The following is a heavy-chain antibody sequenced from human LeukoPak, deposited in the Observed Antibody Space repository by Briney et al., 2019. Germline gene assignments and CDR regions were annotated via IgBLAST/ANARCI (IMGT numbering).Heavy chain of an antibody. Sequence: KSSETLSLTCTVSGGSISNSNYYWGWIRQPPGEGLEWIGSIYYSGSTYYNASLKSRVTISVDTSKNQFSLKLSSVTAADTAMYYCARLEQAMAGSRWFDPWGQGTLVTVSS. V-gene: IGHV4-39*01. CDR2: IYYSGST. CDR3: ARLEQAMAGSRWFDP. CDR1: GGSISNSNYY. J-gene: IGHJ5*02. D-gene: IGHD6-19*01.